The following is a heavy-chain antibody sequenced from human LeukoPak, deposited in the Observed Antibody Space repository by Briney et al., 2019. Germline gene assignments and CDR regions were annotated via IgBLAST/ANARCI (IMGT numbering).Heavy chain of an antibody. Sequence: GGSLRLSCAASGFTFSDYYMSWIRQAPGKGLEWVSYISSSGSTIYYADSVKGRFTISRDNAKNTLYLQMNSLRAEDTAVYYCAREKRYYYGSGSPYMDVWGKGTTVTISS. V-gene: IGHV3-11*04. J-gene: IGHJ6*03. CDR3: AREKRYYYGSGSPYMDV. CDR2: ISSSGSTI. D-gene: IGHD3-10*01. CDR1: GFTFSDYY.